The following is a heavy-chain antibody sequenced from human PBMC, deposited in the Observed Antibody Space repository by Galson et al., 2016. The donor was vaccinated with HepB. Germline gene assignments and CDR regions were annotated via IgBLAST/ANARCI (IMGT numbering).Heavy chain of an antibody. CDR2: ISGRGGNT. Sequence: SLRLSCAASGFTFSSYAMSWVRQAPGKGLEWVSVISGRGGNTYYANSVEGRFTISRDKSKSTPYLQMNSLRAEDTAVYYCAKAQDFDWLFGRLDYYFDYWGQGTLVTVSS. D-gene: IGHD3-9*01. CDR1: GFTFSSYA. CDR3: AKAQDFDWLFGRLDYYFDY. V-gene: IGHV3-23*01. J-gene: IGHJ4*02.